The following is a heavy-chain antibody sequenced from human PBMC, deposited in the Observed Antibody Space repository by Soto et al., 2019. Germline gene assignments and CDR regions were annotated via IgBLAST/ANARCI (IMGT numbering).Heavy chain of an antibody. Sequence: QVQLQQWGAGLLKPSETLSLTCAVYGGSFSGYYWSWIRQPPGKGLEWIGEINHSGSTNYNPSLKSRVTISVDTSKNQFSLKLSSVTAADTAVYYCAREGYCSSTSCTEEIDAFDIWGQGTMVTVSS. CDR2: INHSGST. J-gene: IGHJ3*02. CDR1: GGSFSGYY. V-gene: IGHV4-34*01. CDR3: AREGYCSSTSCTEEIDAFDI. D-gene: IGHD2-2*01.